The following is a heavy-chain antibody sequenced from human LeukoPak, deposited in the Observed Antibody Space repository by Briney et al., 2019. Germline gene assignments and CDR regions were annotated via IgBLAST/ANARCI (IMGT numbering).Heavy chain of an antibody. J-gene: IGHJ4*02. V-gene: IGHV4-59*01. CDR2: IYYSGST. Sequence: SETLSLTCSVSGGAISRYYWSWIRQPPGKGLEWIGYIYYSGSTNYNPSLKSRVTISVDTSKNQFSLKLSSVTAADTAVYYCAREGYYYDSSGYYYVDYWGQGTLVTVSS. CDR3: AREGYYYDSSGYYYVDY. D-gene: IGHD3-22*01. CDR1: GGAISRYY.